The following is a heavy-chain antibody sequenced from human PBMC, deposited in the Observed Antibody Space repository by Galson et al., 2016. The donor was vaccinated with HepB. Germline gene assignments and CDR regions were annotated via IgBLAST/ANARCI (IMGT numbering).Heavy chain of an antibody. V-gene: IGHV3-30-3*01. CDR3: AKDLYGNYGDNCFDS. J-gene: IGHJ5*01. Sequence: SLRLSCAASGFPFSSYAVHWVRQAPAKGLEWVATISYDGNNEYYGDSVKGRFTISRDNSKNTLFLQMNSLVTEDTAIFYCAKDLYGNYGDNCFDSWGQGTLVTVSS. D-gene: IGHD3-3*01. CDR1: GFPFSSYA. CDR2: ISYDGNNE.